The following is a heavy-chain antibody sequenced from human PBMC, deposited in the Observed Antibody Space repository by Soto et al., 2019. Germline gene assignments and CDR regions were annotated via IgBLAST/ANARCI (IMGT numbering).Heavy chain of an antibody. J-gene: IGHJ6*03. CDR1: GGSISSYY. D-gene: IGHD4-4*01. V-gene: IGHV4-59*01. CDR2: IYYSGST. CDR3: ARSNLQVTYYYYYRDV. Sequence: SETLSLTCTVSGGSISSYYWSWIRQPPGKGLEWIGYIYYSGSTNYNPSLKSRVTISVDTSKNQFSLKLSSVTAADTAVYYCARSNLQVTYYYYYRDVWGKGPTVTVSS.